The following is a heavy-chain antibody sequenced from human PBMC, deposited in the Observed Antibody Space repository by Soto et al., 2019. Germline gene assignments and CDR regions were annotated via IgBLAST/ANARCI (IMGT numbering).Heavy chain of an antibody. J-gene: IGHJ4*02. V-gene: IGHV3-23*01. CDR2: ISGSGGST. CDR1: GFTFSSYA. D-gene: IGHD2-15*01. CDR3: AKERSCSGGSCYSAFDY. Sequence: EVQLLESGGGLVQPGGSLRLSCAASGFTFSSYAMSWVRQAPGKGLEWVSGISGSGGSTYYADSVKGRFTISRDNSKNTLYLQMNSLRAEDTDVYYCAKERSCSGGSCYSAFDYWGQGTLVTVSS.